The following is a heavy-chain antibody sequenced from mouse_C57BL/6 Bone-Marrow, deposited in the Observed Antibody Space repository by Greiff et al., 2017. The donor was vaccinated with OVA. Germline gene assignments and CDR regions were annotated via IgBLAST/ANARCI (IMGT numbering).Heavy chain of an antibody. Sequence: QVQLQQSGPELVKPGASVKISCKASGYTFTDYYINWVKQRPGRGLGWIGWFYPGSGNTKYNEKFKGKATLTVDTSSSTAYMQLSSLTSEDSAVYFCARPFYGYVFDYWGQGTTLTVSS. D-gene: IGHD2-9*01. V-gene: IGHV1-84*01. CDR2: FYPGSGNT. CDR1: GYTFTDYY. CDR3: ARPFYGYVFDY. J-gene: IGHJ2*01.